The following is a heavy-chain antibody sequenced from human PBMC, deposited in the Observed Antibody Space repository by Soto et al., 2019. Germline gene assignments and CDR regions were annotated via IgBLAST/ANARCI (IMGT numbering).Heavy chain of an antibody. CDR1: GFTFSSYD. Sequence: GGSLRLSCAAPGFTFSSYDMHWVRQATGKGLEWVSAIGTAGDTYYPGSVKGRFTISRENAKNSLYLQMNSLRAGDTAVCYCARGKDYYDSSGQFDYWGQGTLVPVSS. CDR3: ARGKDYYDSSGQFDY. V-gene: IGHV3-13*01. CDR2: IGTAGDT. J-gene: IGHJ4*02. D-gene: IGHD3-22*01.